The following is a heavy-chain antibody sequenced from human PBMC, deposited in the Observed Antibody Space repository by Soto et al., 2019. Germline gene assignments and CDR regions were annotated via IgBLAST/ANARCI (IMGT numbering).Heavy chain of an antibody. D-gene: IGHD2-2*02. CDR3: ARGADIVVVPAAIRADYYYGMDV. Sequence: LSLTCTVSGGSVSSGSYYWSWIRQPPGKGLEWIGYIYYSGSTNYNPSLKSRVTISVDTSKNQFSLKLSSVTAADTAVYYCARGADIVVVPAAIRADYYYGMDVWGQGTTVTVSS. V-gene: IGHV4-61*01. J-gene: IGHJ6*02. CDR2: IYYSGST. CDR1: GGSVSSGSYY.